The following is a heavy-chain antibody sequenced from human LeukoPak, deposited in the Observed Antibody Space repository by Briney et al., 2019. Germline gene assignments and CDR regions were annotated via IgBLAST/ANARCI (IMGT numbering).Heavy chain of an antibody. CDR1: GGSISSYY. CDR3: ARDRWNSYGEVDY. CDR2: IYYSGST. Sequence: KRFETMSLTCTVSGGSISSYYWSCIRQPPGKGLEWIGYIYYSGSTNYNPSLKSRVTISVDTSNNQFSLKLSSVTDADTAVYYCARDRWNSYGEVDYWGQGTLVTVSS. V-gene: IGHV4-59*12. J-gene: IGHJ4*02. D-gene: IGHD5-18*01.